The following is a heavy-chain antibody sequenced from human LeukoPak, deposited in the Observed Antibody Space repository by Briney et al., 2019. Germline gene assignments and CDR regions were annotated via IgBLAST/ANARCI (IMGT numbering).Heavy chain of an antibody. Sequence: GGSLRLSCAASGFTFSSSEMNWVRQTPGKGLECVSSISSSGTTIYYADSVKGQFTISRDNAKHSLYLQMNSLRAEDTAVYYCASAGVGFSLDPWGQGTLVTVSS. D-gene: IGHD2-8*01. V-gene: IGHV3-48*03. CDR1: GFTFSSSE. CDR2: ISSSGTTI. CDR3: ASAGVGFSLDP. J-gene: IGHJ5*02.